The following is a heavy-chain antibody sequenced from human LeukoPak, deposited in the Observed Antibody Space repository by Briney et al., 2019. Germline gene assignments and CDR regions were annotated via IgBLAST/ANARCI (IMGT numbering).Heavy chain of an antibody. CDR1: GGSISSGNYY. CDR3: ARAGSYYGSGSYVH. V-gene: IGHV4-61*01. J-gene: IGHJ4*02. Sequence: SETLSLTCTVSGGSISSGNYYWSWIRQPPGKGLEWIGYIYYSGSTNYNPSLKSRVTISVDTSKNQFSLKLSSVTAADTAVYYCARAGSYYGSGSYVHWGQGTLVTVSS. D-gene: IGHD3-10*01. CDR2: IYYSGST.